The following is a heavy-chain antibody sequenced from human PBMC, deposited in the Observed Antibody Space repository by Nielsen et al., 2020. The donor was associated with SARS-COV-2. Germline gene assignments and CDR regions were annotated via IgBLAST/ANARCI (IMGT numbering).Heavy chain of an antibody. CDR2: INPSGGST. Sequence: ASVKVSCKASGYTFTSYYMHWVRQAPGQGLEWMGIINPSGGSTSYAQKFQGRVTMTRDTSTSTVYMELSSLRSEDTAVYYCARVPVRFLDLFLFDIWGQGTMVTVSS. D-gene: IGHD3-3*01. V-gene: IGHV1-46*01. J-gene: IGHJ3*02. CDR1: GYTFTSYY. CDR3: ARVPVRFLDLFLFDI.